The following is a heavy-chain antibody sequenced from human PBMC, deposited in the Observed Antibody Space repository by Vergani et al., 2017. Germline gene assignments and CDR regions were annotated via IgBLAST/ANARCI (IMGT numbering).Heavy chain of an antibody. CDR1: GGSISSYYW. CDR3: AHLYDFWSGYHSKPINWFDP. D-gene: IGHD3-3*01. J-gene: IGHJ5*02. CDR2: IYWDDDK. V-gene: IGHV2-5*08. Sequence: QESGPGLVKPSETLSLTCTVSGGSISSYYWSWIRQPPGKALEWLALIYWDDDKRYSPSLKSRLTITKDTSKNQVVLTMTNMDPVDTATYYCAHLYDFWSGYHSKPINWFDPWGQGTLVTVSS.